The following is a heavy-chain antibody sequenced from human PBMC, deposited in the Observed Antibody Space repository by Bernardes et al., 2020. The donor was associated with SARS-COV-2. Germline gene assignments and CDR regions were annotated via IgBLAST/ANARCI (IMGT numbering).Heavy chain of an antibody. CDR1: GGSISSSNW. Sequence: SETLSLTCAVSGGSISSSNWWSWVRQPPGKGLEWIGEIYHSGSTNYNPSLKSRVTISVDKSKNQFSLKLSSVTAADTAVYYCATYSSGEDYYYYYGMDVWGQGTTVTVSS. V-gene: IGHV4-4*02. CDR2: IYHSGST. D-gene: IGHD6-19*01. J-gene: IGHJ6*02. CDR3: ATYSSGEDYYYYYGMDV.